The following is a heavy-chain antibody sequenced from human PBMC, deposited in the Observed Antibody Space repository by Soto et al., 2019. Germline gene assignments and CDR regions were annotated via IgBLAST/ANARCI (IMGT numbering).Heavy chain of an antibody. J-gene: IGHJ4*01. CDR2: LYHSGST. CDR1: GCSIISESK. D-gene: IGHD6-19*01. Sequence: PSWALALACISSGCSIISESKCRWLRPPPKKRQEWFASLYHSGSTFYNPSVKSRITISGDTSNNPFFLKLTTVTAEDTAVYYWARYHVNVVAGNTFDYWGHGTPVTVSS. V-gene: IGHV4-38-2*02. CDR3: ARYHVNVVAGNTFDY.